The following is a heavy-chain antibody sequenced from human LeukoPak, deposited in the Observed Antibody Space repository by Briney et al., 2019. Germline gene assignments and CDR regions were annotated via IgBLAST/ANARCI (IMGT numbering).Heavy chain of an antibody. J-gene: IGHJ4*02. D-gene: IGHD3-10*01. CDR3: ARPLLWFGELFPYFDY. CDR1: GYTFTSYG. CDR2: VSAYNGNT. Sequence: ASVKVSCKASGYTFTSYGISWVRQAPGQGLEWMGWVSAYNGNTNYAQKLQGRVTMTTDTSTSTAYMGLRSLRSDDTAVYYCARPLLWFGELFPYFDYWGQGTLVTVSS. V-gene: IGHV1-18*01.